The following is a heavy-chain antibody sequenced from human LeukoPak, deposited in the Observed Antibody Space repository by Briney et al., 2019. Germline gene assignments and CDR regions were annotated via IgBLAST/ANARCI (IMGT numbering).Heavy chain of an antibody. CDR2: IYHSGST. Sequence: PSETLSLTCNVSGGSISSYYWSWIRQPPGKGLEWIGYIYHSGSTMYNPSLKSRVTISIDTSKNQFSLKLSSVTAADTAVYHCAGGVRYYFDYWGQGTLVTVPS. CDR1: GGSISSYY. V-gene: IGHV4-59*08. CDR3: AGGVRYYFDY. J-gene: IGHJ4*02.